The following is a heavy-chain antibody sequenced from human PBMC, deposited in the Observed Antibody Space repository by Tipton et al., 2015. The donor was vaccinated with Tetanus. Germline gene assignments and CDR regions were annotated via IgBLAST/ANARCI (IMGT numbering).Heavy chain of an antibody. CDR1: GDSLYRSSHY. J-gene: IGHJ4*02. CDR2: IYHSGTT. V-gene: IGHV4-39*07. Sequence: LRLSCTVSGDSLYRSSHYWAWVRQPPGKGLEWIGTIYHSGTTYYNPSLKDRAVISEDTPRDQFSLRLTSVTAADTAVYYCARGWSECSSWSCSPFDSWGQGTLVTVSS. CDR3: ARGWSECSSWSCSPFDS. D-gene: IGHD2-2*01.